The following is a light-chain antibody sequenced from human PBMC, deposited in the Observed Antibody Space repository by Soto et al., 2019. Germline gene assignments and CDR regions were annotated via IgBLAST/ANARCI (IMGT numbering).Light chain of an antibody. CDR1: SSDVGSYNL. V-gene: IGLV2-23*02. CDR2: EVS. Sequence: QSALTQPASVSGSPGQSITISCTGTSSDVGSYNLVSWYQHHPGKAPKLMIYEVSKRPSGVSNRFSGSKSGNTASLTISGFQAEDEADYYCCSYAGSSTLVFGTGTKLTVL. CDR3: CSYAGSSTLV. J-gene: IGLJ1*01.